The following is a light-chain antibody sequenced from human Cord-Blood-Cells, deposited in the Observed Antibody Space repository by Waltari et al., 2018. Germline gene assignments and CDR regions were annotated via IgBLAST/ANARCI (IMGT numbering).Light chain of an antibody. J-gene: IGLJ1*01. CDR2: EVS. CDR3: CSYAGSSTPLYV. CDR1: SSDVGSYNL. V-gene: IGLV2-23*02. Sequence: QSALTQPASVSGSPGQSITISCTGTSSDVGSYNLFSWYQKHPVKGPELMIYEVSKRPSGVSNSMSGSKAGNTASLTISGLQAEDEADYYCCSYAGSSTPLYVFGTGTKVTVL.